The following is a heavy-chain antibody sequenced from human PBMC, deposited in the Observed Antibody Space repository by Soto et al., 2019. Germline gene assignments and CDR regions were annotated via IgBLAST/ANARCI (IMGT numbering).Heavy chain of an antibody. J-gene: IGHJ4*02. Sequence: PGGSLRLSCAASGFTFSSYAMHWVRQAPGRGLEWVAVISYDGSNKYYADSVKGRFTISRDNSKNTLYLQMNSLRAEDTAVYYCARGLIVELATIQTPPFDYWGQGTPVTVSS. CDR3: ARGLIVELATIQTPPFDY. CDR2: ISYDGSNK. CDR1: GFTFSSYA. V-gene: IGHV3-30-3*01. D-gene: IGHD2-15*01.